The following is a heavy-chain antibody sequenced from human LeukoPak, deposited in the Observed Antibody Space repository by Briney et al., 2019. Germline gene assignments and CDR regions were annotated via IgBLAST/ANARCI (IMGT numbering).Heavy chain of an antibody. D-gene: IGHD3-10*01. V-gene: IGHV4-34*01. J-gene: IGHJ4*02. CDR2: INHSGST. CDR1: GGSFSGYY. Sequence: SSETLSLTCAVYGGSFSGYYWSWIRQPPGKGLEWIGEINHSGSTNYNPSLKSRVTISVDTSKNQFSLKLSSVTAADTAVYYCARVARITMVRGVLAFDYWGQGTLVTVSS. CDR3: ARVARITMVRGVLAFDY.